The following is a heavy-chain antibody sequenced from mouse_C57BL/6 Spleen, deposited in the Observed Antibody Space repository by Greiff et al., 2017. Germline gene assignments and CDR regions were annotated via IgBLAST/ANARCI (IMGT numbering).Heavy chain of an antibody. CDR1: GYTFTSYW. D-gene: IGHD2-4*01. CDR2: INPSNGGT. J-gene: IGHJ4*01. V-gene: IGHV1-53*01. CDR3: ARWGLRLYAMDY. Sequence: QVQLQQPGTGLVKPGASVKLSCKASGYTFTSYWMHWVKQRPGQGLEWIGNINPSNGGTNYNEKFKSKATLTVDKSSSTAYMQLSSLTSEDSAVYYCARWGLRLYAMDYWGQGTSVTVSS.